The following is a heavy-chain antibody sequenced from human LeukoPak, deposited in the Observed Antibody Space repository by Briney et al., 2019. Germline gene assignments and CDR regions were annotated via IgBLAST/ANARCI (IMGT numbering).Heavy chain of an antibody. J-gene: IGHJ4*02. Sequence: PSETLSLTCTVSGGSIRSSYYYWGWIRQPPGKGLEWIGSIYDSGSTNYNPSLKSRVTISVDTSKNQFSLKLSSVTAADTAVYYCARGLSGGNSSDCTPFDYWGQGTLVTVSS. V-gene: IGHV4-39*07. CDR2: IYDSGST. CDR1: GGSIRSSYYY. D-gene: IGHD6-19*01. CDR3: ARGLSGGNSSDCTPFDY.